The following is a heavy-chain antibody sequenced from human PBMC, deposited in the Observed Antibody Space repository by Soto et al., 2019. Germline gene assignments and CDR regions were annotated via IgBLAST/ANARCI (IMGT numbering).Heavy chain of an antibody. CDR3: ARATDEFLGARSRFDP. V-gene: IGHV4-61*01. CDR2: IYFSETT. J-gene: IGHJ5*02. CDR1: GASVNNPSYF. Sequence: PSETLSLTCIVSGASVNNPSYFWTWIRQPPGKRPEWLGYIYFSETTDYNPSLKSRVTISIDTSKNQFSLKLTSVTAADTGVYYCARATDEFLGARSRFDPWRPGTPVTVSS. D-gene: IGHD1-26*01.